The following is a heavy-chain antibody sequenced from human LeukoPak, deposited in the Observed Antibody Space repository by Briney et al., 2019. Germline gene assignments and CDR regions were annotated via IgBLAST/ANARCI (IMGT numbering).Heavy chain of an antibody. D-gene: IGHD1-26*01. CDR1: GGSISSYY. Sequence: PSETLSLTCTVSGGSISSYYWSWIRQPPGKGLEWIGYVYYSGSTKYNPSLKSRATISVDTSKNQFSLKLNSVTAADTAVYYCASGSYYFDYWGQGTLVTVSS. CDR3: ASGSYYFDY. CDR2: VYYSGST. J-gene: IGHJ4*02. V-gene: IGHV4-59*08.